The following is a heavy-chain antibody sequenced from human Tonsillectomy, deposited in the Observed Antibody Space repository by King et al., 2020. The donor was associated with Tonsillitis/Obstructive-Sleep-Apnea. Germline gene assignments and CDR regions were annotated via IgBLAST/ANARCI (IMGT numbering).Heavy chain of an antibody. CDR1: GGSFSGYY. CDR3: ARFDVVTTTGFDY. J-gene: IGHJ4*02. D-gene: IGHD3-22*01. CDR2: INHSGST. Sequence: VQLQQWGAGLFKPSETLSLTCAVYGGSFSGYYWSWIRQPPGKGLEWIGEINHSGSTNYNPSLKSRVTLSVDTPKNQFSLNLSAVTAADTAVYYCARFDVVTTTGFDYWGQGTLVTVSS. V-gene: IGHV4-34*01.